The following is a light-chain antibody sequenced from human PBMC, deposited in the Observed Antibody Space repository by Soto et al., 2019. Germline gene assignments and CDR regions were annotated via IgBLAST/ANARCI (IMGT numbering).Light chain of an antibody. J-gene: IGKJ3*01. V-gene: IGKV1-27*01. CDR3: QKYNSALIFT. Sequence: DIQMIQSPSSLSASVGDRVTITCRASQGISNYLAWYQQKPGKVPKLLIYAASTLQSGVPSRFSGSGSGTDFTLTISSLQPEDVATYYCQKYNSALIFTFGPGTKVDIK. CDR2: AAS. CDR1: QGISNY.